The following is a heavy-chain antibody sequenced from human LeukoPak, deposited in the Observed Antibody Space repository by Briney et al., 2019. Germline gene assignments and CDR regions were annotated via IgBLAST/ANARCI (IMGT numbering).Heavy chain of an antibody. CDR2: ISRWSTSI. CDR1: GFNFGNYG. V-gene: IGHV3-48*02. D-gene: IGHD1-1*01. Sequence: GGSLRLSCEASGFNFGNYGMNWVRQAPGKGLEWVSYISRWSTSIYYADSVKGRFTISRDNARSSLLLQMKSLRDEDTALYYCARGPEHQLNWFDNWGQGALVIVSS. J-gene: IGHJ5*02. CDR3: ARGPEHQLNWFDN.